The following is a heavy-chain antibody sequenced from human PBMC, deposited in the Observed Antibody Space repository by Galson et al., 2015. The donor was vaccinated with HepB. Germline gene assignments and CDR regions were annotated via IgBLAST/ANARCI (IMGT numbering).Heavy chain of an antibody. V-gene: IGHV3-23*01. CDR1: GFTFSSYA. D-gene: IGHD3-22*01. CDR2: VSGSGGGT. CDR3: AKDWYYYDRSGYFEH. J-gene: IGHJ1*01. Sequence: SLRLSCAASGFTFSSYAMSWVRQAPGKGLEWVSAVSGSGGGTYYADSVKGRFTISRDNFKNTVHLQMNSLRAEDTAVYYCAKDWYYYDRSGYFEHWGHGTLVTVSS.